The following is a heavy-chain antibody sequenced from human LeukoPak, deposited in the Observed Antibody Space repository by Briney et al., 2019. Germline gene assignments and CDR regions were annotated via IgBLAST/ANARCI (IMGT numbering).Heavy chain of an antibody. J-gene: IGHJ4*02. Sequence: GGSLRLSCAASGFTFSSYSMNWVRQAPGKGLEWVSSISSSSSYIYYADSVKGRFTISRDNAKNSLYLQMNRQSAEDYAAYHCARESGNYSTDYWGQGTLVTVSS. V-gene: IGHV3-21*01. CDR3: ARESGNYSTDY. CDR1: GFTFSSYS. CDR2: ISSSSSYI. D-gene: IGHD1-26*01.